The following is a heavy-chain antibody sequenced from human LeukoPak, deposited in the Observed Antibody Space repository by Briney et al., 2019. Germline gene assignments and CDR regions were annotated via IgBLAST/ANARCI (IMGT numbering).Heavy chain of an antibody. J-gene: IGHJ4*02. CDR3: ARETSVAGTDSDY. CDR2: INPSGGST. D-gene: IGHD6-19*01. CDR1: GYTFTSYN. V-gene: IGHV1-46*01. Sequence: ASVKVSCKASGYTFTSYNMHGVRQAPGQGVEWVGIINPSGGSTSYAQKFQGRVTMTRDTSTSTVYMELSSLRSEDTAVYYCARETSVAGTDSDYWGQGTLVTVSS.